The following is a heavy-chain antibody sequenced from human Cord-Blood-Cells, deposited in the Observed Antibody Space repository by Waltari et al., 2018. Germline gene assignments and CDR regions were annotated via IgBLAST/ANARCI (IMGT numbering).Heavy chain of an antibody. V-gene: IGHV4-34*01. J-gene: IGHJ4*02. CDR3: ARGRGNDSSGYYYVDY. CDR1: GGCFRGHY. D-gene: IGHD3-22*01. CDR2: INHSGST. Sequence: QVQLQQWGAGLLKPSETLSLTCAVYGGCFRGHYWSWISPPPGKGLEWIGEINHSGSTNYNPSLKSRVTISVDTSKNQFSLKLSSVTAADTAVYYCARGRGNDSSGYYYVDYWGQGTLVTVSS.